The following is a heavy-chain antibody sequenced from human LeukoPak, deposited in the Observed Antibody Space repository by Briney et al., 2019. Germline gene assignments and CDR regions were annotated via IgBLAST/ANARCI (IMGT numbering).Heavy chain of an antibody. CDR2: IYYSGST. D-gene: IGHD3-22*01. V-gene: IGHV4-59*08. Sequence: SETLSLTCSASGCSISSYYWSWIRQPPGKGLEWIGYIYYSGSTNYNPSLKSRVTISVDTSKNQFSLKLSSVTAADTAVYYCARLIDAFDIWGQGTMVTVSS. J-gene: IGHJ3*02. CDR3: ARLIDAFDI. CDR1: GCSISSYY.